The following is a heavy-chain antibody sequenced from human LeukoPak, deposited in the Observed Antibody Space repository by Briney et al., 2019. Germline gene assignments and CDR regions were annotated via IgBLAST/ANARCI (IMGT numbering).Heavy chain of an antibody. CDR1: GGSFCGYY. CDR3: AREKQEAMVSVDY. Sequence: SETLSLTCAVYGGSFCGYYWSWIRQPPGKGLEWIGEINHSGSTNYNPSLKSRVTISVDTSKNQFSLKLSSVTAADTAVYYCAREKQEAMVSVDYWGQGTLVTVSS. J-gene: IGHJ4*02. CDR2: INHSGST. V-gene: IGHV4-34*01. D-gene: IGHD5-18*01.